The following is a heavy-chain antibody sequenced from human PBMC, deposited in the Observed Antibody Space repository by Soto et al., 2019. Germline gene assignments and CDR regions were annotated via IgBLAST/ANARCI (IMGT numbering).Heavy chain of an antibody. J-gene: IGHJ4*02. CDR3: ATLNSGYDPYFDY. CDR1: GYTLTELS. Sequence: ASLKVSCKVSGYTLTELSMHWVRQAPGKGLEWMGGFDPEDGETIYAQKFQGRVTMTEDTSTDTAYMELSSLRSEDTAVYYCATLNSGYDPYFDYWGQGTLVTVS. CDR2: FDPEDGET. D-gene: IGHD5-12*01. V-gene: IGHV1-24*01.